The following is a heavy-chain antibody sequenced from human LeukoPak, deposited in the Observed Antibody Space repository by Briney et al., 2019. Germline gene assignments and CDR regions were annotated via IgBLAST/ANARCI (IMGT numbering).Heavy chain of an antibody. CDR3: ARDDTHYDFWSGYYREAEYFQH. D-gene: IGHD3-3*01. CDR1: GYTFTSYG. V-gene: IGHV1-18*01. CDR2: ISAYNDNT. Sequence: GASVKVSCKASGYTFTSYGISWVRQAPGQGLEWMGWISAYNDNTNYAQKLQGRVTITTDTSTNTAYMELRSLRSDDTAVYYCARDDTHYDFWSGYYREAEYFQHWGQGTLVTVSS. J-gene: IGHJ1*01.